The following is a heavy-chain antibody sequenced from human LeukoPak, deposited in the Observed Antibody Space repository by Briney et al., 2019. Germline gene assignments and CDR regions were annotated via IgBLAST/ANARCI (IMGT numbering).Heavy chain of an antibody. Sequence: ASETLSLTCTVSGGSISSYYWSWIRQPPGEGLEWIGYIYYSGSTNHNPSLKSRVTISVDTSKNQFSLKLSSVTAADTAVYYCARVPGGGTAANWGQGTMVTVSS. D-gene: IGHD1-7*01. CDR1: GGSISSYY. J-gene: IGHJ3*01. CDR2: IYYSGST. CDR3: ARVPGGGTAAN. V-gene: IGHV4-59*01.